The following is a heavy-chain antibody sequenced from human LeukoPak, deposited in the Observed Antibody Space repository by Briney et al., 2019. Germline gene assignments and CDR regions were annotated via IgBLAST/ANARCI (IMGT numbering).Heavy chain of an antibody. J-gene: IGHJ4*02. V-gene: IGHV3-11*04. Sequence: GGSLRLSCAAAGFPFSDRYMSWIRQAPGKGMEWVAYISPNGDNIHYADSVMGRFTISRDNAKNSLFLQVNSLRAEDTAVYYCVTESGWLFDFWGQGTLVTVSS. CDR2: ISPNGDNI. CDR3: VTESGWLFDF. CDR1: GFPFSDRY. D-gene: IGHD6-19*01.